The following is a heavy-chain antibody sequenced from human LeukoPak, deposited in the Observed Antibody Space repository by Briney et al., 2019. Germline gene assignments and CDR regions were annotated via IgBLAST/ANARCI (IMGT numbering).Heavy chain of an antibody. CDR1: GGSFSGYY. CDR2: INHSGST. Sequence: SETLSLTCAVYGGSFSGYYWSWIRQPPGKGLEWIGEINHSGSTNYNPSLKSRVTISVDTSKNQFSLKLSSVTAADTAVYYCARRLGINGALRFDPWGQGTLVTVSS. D-gene: IGHD1-20*01. CDR3: ARRLGINGALRFDP. J-gene: IGHJ5*02. V-gene: IGHV4-34*01.